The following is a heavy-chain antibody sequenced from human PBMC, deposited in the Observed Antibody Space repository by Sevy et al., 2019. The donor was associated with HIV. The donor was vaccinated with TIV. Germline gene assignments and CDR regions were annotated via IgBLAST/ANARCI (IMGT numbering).Heavy chain of an antibody. J-gene: IGHJ6*02. D-gene: IGHD2-2*01. V-gene: IGHV3-23*01. Sequence: GGSLRLSCAASGFIFSNYPMSWVRHSPGKGLEWVSDISAGGTTTYYADSVEGRFTISRDNSKNTVSLQMNSLGAEDTAIYYCAKRYCSTITCYDDDFWNPYYFYGLDVWGQGISVTV. CDR3: AKRYCSTITCYDDDFWNPYYFYGLDV. CDR2: ISAGGTTT. CDR1: GFIFSNYP.